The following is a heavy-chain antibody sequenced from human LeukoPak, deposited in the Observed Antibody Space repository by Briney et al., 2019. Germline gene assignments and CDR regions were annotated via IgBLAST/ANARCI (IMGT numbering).Heavy chain of an antibody. J-gene: IGHJ3*02. CDR2: ISAYNGNT. V-gene: IGHV1-18*01. D-gene: IGHD3-22*01. Sequence: ASVKVSCKASGYTFTSYGISWVRQAPGQGLEWMGWISAYNGNTNYAQKLQGRVTMTTDTSTSTAYMELRSLRSDDTAVYYCARDDISITMISVGGSRASDIWGQGTMVTVSS. CDR3: ARDDISITMISVGGSRASDI. CDR1: GYTFTSYG.